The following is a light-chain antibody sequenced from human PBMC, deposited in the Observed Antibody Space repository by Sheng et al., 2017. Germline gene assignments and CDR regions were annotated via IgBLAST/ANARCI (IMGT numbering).Light chain of an antibody. J-gene: IGLJ1*01. CDR2: NNI. V-gene: IGLV1-40*01. Sequence: QSVLTQPPSVSGASGRRITISCAGSSSNIGADYDVHWYQQLPGTAPKLLIYNNINRPSGVPDRFSGSKSGTSASLAITGLQPEDEADYYCQSYDSNLSGHFGTGTKVTVL. CDR1: SSNIGADYD. CDR3: QSYDSNLSGH.